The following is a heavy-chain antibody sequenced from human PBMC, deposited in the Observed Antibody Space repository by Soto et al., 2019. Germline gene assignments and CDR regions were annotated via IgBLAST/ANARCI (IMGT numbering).Heavy chain of an antibody. CDR2: IIPVLGTT. D-gene: IGHD3-16*01. CDR1: GGLFSSFA. CDR3: ARGGGPYVWFNEF. Sequence: SVKVSCKDSGGLFSSFAISWVRQAPGQGLEWMGGIIPVLGTTNYAQKFQGRVTITADESTNTAYMELSSLTSDDTAMYYCARGGGPYVWFNEFWGQGTQVTVSS. V-gene: IGHV1-69*13. J-gene: IGHJ4*02.